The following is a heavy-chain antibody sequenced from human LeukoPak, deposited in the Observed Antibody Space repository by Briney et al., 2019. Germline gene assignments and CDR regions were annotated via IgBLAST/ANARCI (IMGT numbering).Heavy chain of an antibody. V-gene: IGHV1-3*03. CDR3: ARSYNWNYSPLDY. D-gene: IGHD1-7*01. CDR1: GYTFTSYA. J-gene: IGHJ4*02. Sequence: ASVKVSCTASGYTFTSYAMHWVRQAPGQRLEWMGWINAGNGNTKYSQEFQGRVTITRDTSASTAYMELSSLRSEDMVVYYCARSYNWNYSPLDYWGQGTLVTVSS. CDR2: INAGNGNT.